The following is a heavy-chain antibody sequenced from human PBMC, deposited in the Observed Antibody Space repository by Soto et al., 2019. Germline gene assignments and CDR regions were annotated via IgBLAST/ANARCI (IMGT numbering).Heavy chain of an antibody. CDR2: LDYSGSP. D-gene: IGHD3-16*01. V-gene: IGHV4-59*08. Sequence: SETLSLTCTVSGGSIWSDHWSGIRQPPGKGLEWIGYLDYSGSPNYKSSLKSRVTISMNTSKNQLSLILNSVTAADTAVYFCAKYFRGGGGRGYWGQGTQVTVSS. CDR3: AKYFRGGGGRGY. J-gene: IGHJ4*02. CDR1: GGSIWSDH.